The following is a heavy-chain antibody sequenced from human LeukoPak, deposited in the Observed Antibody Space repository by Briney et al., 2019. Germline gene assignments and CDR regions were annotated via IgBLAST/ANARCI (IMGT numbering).Heavy chain of an antibody. CDR2: INHSGST. Sequence: PSGTLSLTCAVSGGSISSSNWWSWIRQPPGKGLEWIGEINHSGSTNYNPSLKSRVTISVDTSKNQFSLKLSSVTAADTAVYYCARQRGIVVGPFNHWGQGTLVTVSS. CDR3: ARQRGIVVGPFNH. D-gene: IGHD3-22*01. CDR1: GGSISSSNW. J-gene: IGHJ4*02. V-gene: IGHV4-4*02.